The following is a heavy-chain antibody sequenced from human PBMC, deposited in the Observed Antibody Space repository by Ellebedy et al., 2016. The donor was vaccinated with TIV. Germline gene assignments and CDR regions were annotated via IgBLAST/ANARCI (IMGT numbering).Heavy chain of an antibody. V-gene: IGHV4-4*02. Sequence: SETLSLXXAVSGGSISSRNYWSWVRQPPGEGLEWIGEISHSGNTKYNPSLESRVTISMDKSKNQFSLQVNSVTAADTAVYYCARSSGFFSLDYWGQGTLVTVSS. D-gene: IGHD3-22*01. J-gene: IGHJ4*02. CDR1: GGSISSRNY. CDR3: ARSSGFFSLDY. CDR2: ISHSGNT.